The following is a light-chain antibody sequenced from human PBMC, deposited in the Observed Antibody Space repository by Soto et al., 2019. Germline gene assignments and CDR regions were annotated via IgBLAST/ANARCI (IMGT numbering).Light chain of an antibody. Sequence: DIQMSQSPSSLSASVGDRVTITCRASQDISRWLAWYQQKPGKAPKVLIYAASSLESGVPSRFSGSGSGTDFSLTISSRQPEDFATYYCKQSKSFPLTVXGGTKVDI. CDR1: QDISRW. CDR3: KQSKSFPLT. J-gene: IGKJ4*01. V-gene: IGKV1-12*01. CDR2: AAS.